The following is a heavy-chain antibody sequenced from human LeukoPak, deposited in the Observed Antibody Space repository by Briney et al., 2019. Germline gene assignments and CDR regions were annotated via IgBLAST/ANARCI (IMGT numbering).Heavy chain of an antibody. Sequence: GGSLRLSCAASGFTFSSYVMNWVRQAPGKGLEWVSSISSSSSYIYYADSVKGRFTISRDNAKNSLYLQMNSLRAEDTAVYYCARDLSSEFMAIFDYWGQGTLVTVSS. CDR1: GFTFSSYV. J-gene: IGHJ4*02. D-gene: IGHD6-25*01. V-gene: IGHV3-21*01. CDR2: ISSSSSYI. CDR3: ARDLSSEFMAIFDY.